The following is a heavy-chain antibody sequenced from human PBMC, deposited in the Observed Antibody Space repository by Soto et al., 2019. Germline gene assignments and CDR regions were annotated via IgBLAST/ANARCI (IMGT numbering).Heavy chain of an antibody. J-gene: IGHJ6*02. CDR1: GGTFSSYA. CDR2: IIPIFGTA. Sequence: QVQLVQSGAEVKKPGSSVKVSCKASGGTFSSYAISWVRQAPGQGLEWMGGIIPIFGTANYAQKFQGRVTITADEATSTAYMDMSSQRAEDTAVYSCARRGQRAVEVVAAIGYYYGRDFWGRGPTVNVSS. CDR3: ARRGQRAVEVVAAIGYYYGRDF. V-gene: IGHV1-69*12. D-gene: IGHD2-15*01.